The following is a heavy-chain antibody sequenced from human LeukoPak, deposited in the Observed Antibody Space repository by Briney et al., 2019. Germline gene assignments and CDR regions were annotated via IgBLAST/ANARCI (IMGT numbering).Heavy chain of an antibody. Sequence: GESLKISCAVSGFTFSGFWMSWSRQAPGKGLEWVASINSDGSEGYYADVVKGRFTISRDNAKNSLYLQINSLRAEDTAVYYCARSSYSSSSSVWGRGTMVTVS. CDR3: ARSSYSSSSSV. V-gene: IGHV3-7*03. J-gene: IGHJ3*01. D-gene: IGHD6-6*01. CDR1: GFTFSGFW. CDR2: INSDGSEG.